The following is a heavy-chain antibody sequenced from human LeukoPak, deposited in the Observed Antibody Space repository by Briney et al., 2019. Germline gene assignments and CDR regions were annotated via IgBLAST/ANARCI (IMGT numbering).Heavy chain of an antibody. CDR3: ARAGDAQGSLGAVDI. Sequence: SETLSLTCAVYGGSFSGYYWSWIRQPPGKGLEWIGEINHSGSTNYNPSLKSRVTISVDTSKNQFSLKLSSVTAADTAVYYCARAGDAQGSLGAVDIWGQGTMVTVSS. J-gene: IGHJ3*02. CDR2: INHSGST. CDR1: GGSFSGYY. D-gene: IGHD1-26*01. V-gene: IGHV4-34*01.